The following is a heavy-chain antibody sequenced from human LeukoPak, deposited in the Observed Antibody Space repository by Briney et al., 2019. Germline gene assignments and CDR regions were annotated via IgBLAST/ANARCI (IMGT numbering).Heavy chain of an antibody. J-gene: IGHJ1*01. V-gene: IGHV4-39*01. CDR3: ARRRYYDSTGYLN. Sequence: SETLSLTCTVFGDSVSRSDSYWDWIRQPPGKGLEWIGTIYYSGRTYYSPSLKSRVTISVDTSNNQFSLNPSSVTAADTALYFCARRRYYDSTGYLNWGQGTLVAVSS. CDR2: IYYSGRT. CDR1: GDSVSRSDSY. D-gene: IGHD3-22*01.